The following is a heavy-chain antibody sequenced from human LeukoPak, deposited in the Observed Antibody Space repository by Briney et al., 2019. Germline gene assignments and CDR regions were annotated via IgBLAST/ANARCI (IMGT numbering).Heavy chain of an antibody. J-gene: IGHJ6*02. Sequence: GASVKVSCKASGYTFTSYGIIWVRQAPGQGLEWMGWISAYNGNTNYAQKLQGRVTMTTDTSTSTAYMELRSLRSDDTAVHYCARVERYYDFWSGYPSFMDVWGQGTTVTVSS. V-gene: IGHV1-18*01. CDR1: GYTFTSYG. CDR3: ARVERYYDFWSGYPSFMDV. CDR2: ISAYNGNT. D-gene: IGHD3-3*01.